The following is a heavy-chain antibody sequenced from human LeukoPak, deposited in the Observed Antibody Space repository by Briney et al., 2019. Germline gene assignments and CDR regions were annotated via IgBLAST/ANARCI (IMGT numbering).Heavy chain of an antibody. CDR1: GDSVSSNSVT. CDR3: ARRLTQYDCFDP. Sequence: SQTLSLTCAISGDSVSSNSVTWDWIRQSPSRGLGWLGRTYYRSTWYNDYAVSVRGRITVNPDTSKNQFSLHLNSVTPEDTAVYYCARRLTQYDCFDPWGQGILVTVSS. J-gene: IGHJ5*02. CDR2: TYYRSTWYN. D-gene: IGHD2-2*01. V-gene: IGHV6-1*01.